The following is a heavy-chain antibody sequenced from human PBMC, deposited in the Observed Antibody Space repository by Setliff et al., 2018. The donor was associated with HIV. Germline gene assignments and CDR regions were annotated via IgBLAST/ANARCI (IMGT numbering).Heavy chain of an antibody. CDR3: ARAPYVSGSFGWFDP. Sequence: SETLSLTCAVSGGSTNNYYLTWIRQPPGKGLEWIGYIHYTGTTNQNPSLRSLITISLDTPKNQFSLKLTSVTAADTAVYYCARAPYVSGSFGWFDPWGQGTLVTVSS. D-gene: IGHD3-10*01. J-gene: IGHJ5*02. CDR2: IHYTGTT. CDR1: GGSTNNYY. V-gene: IGHV4-59*06.